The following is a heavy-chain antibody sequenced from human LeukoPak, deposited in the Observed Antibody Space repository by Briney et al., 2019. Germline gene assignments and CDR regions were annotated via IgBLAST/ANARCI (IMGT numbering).Heavy chain of an antibody. J-gene: IGHJ4*02. V-gene: IGHV4-59*08. D-gene: IGHD3-22*01. CDR1: GGSISSYY. CDR2: IYYSGST. CDR3: ARCRYYYDSSGYYYYFDY. Sequence: SETLSLTCTVSGGSISSYYWSWIRQPPVKGLEWIGYIYYSGSTNYNPSLKSRVTISVDTSKNQFSLKLSSVTAADTAVYYCARCRYYYDSSGYYYYFDYWGQGTLVTVSS.